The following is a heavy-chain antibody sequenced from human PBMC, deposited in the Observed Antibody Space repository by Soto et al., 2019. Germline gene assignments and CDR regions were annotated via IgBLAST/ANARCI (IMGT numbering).Heavy chain of an antibody. D-gene: IGHD6-19*01. CDR2: ISGNGGTT. CDR3: AKDRGGFTSGWEFFDF. CDR1: GVAFSFYS. J-gene: IGHJ4*02. Sequence: EVVLLESGGGLVQPGGSLRLSCEVSGVAFSFYSMSWVRQAPGKGLEWVASISGNGGTTYYAASGKGRFTFSRDNSKNTVYLQMNSLRGEDTAVYYCAKDRGGFTSGWEFFDFWGQETLVTVSS. V-gene: IGHV3-23*01.